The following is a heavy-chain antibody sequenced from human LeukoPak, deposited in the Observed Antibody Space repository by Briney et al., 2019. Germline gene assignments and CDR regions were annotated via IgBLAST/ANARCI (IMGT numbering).Heavy chain of an antibody. D-gene: IGHD5-18*01. CDR2: INAGNGNT. CDR3: ARAGGIQLWSFGY. J-gene: IGHJ4*02. CDR1: GYTFTSYA. V-gene: IGHV1-3*01. Sequence: XSVKVSCKASGYTFTSYAMHWVRQAPGQRLEWMGWINAGNGNTKYSQKFQGRVTITRDTSASTAYMELSSLRSEDTAVYYCARAGGIQLWSFGYWGQGTLVTVSS.